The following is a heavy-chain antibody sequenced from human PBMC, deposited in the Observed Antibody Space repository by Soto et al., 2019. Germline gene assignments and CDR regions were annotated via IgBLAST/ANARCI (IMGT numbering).Heavy chain of an antibody. CDR1: VFTFSTYS. V-gene: IGHV3-21*01. Sequence: VGSLRLSCASSVFTFSTYSMNCVRHSPGKGLEWVSAISASSDYIYYADSVKGRFTISRDNTKNSLYLQMYTLRAEDTAVYYCARIYGSAEAFGMEVWGQGTTFNVSS. D-gene: IGHD3-10*01. CDR3: ARIYGSAEAFGMEV. J-gene: IGHJ6*01. CDR2: ISASSDYI.